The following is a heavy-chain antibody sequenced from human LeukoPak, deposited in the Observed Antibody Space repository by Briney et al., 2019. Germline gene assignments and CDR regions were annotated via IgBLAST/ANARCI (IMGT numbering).Heavy chain of an antibody. D-gene: IGHD2-15*01. CDR2: IYYSGST. Sequence: SETLCLTCTVSGGSISSGDYSWSWIRPPPGKGREWFGYIYYSGSTYYNPSLKSRVTISVDTSKNQFSLKLSSVTAADTAVYYCARMTQMVVAPTDNLDYWGQGTLVTVSS. V-gene: IGHV4-30-4*01. CDR1: GGSISSGDYS. CDR3: ARMTQMVVAPTDNLDY. J-gene: IGHJ4*02.